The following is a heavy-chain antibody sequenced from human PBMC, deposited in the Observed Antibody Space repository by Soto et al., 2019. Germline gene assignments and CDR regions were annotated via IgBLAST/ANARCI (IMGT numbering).Heavy chain of an antibody. J-gene: IGHJ4*02. Sequence: ASVKVSCKASGYTFSSNYMHWVRQAPGQRLEWMGWINGGNGNTKYSQNFQGRVTITRDTSASTAYMDLSSLRSEDTAVYYCVKDDPALHYWGQGTLVTVSS. CDR3: VKDDPALHY. D-gene: IGHD2-2*01. V-gene: IGHV1-3*01. CDR1: GYTFSSNY. CDR2: INGGNGNT.